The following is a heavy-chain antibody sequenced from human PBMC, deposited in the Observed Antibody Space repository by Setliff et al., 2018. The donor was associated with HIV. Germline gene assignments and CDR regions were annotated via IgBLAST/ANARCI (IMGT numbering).Heavy chain of an antibody. V-gene: IGHV6-1*01. D-gene: IGHD3-10*01. CDR1: GDTISSNSVS. CDR3: APGNSTKRGFDY. CDR2: TYYRSKWYN. Sequence: SQTLSLTCAISGDTISSNSVSWNWIRQSPSRGLEWLGRTYYRSKWYNDYAVSVKSRMTFNPDTSKNQFSLQLNSVTPEDTAVYFCAPGNSTKRGFDYWGLGTLVTVSS. J-gene: IGHJ4*02.